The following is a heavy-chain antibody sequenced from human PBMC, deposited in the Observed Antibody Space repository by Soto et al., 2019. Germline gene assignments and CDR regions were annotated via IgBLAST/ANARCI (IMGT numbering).Heavy chain of an antibody. J-gene: IGHJ5*02. CDR1: FTFSMYS. CDR2: ISSGGSYI. CDR3: TRDQGGSYDSWFDP. V-gene: IGHV3-21*01. D-gene: IGHD1-26*01. Sequence: EVQVVESGGGLVQPGGSLRLSCSFTFSMYSMSCVRQAPGKGLEWVASISSGGSYIKYADSVKGRFTISRDNAKNSVSLQMNSLRVDDTAVYFCTRDQGGSYDSWFDPWGQGTLVTVSS.